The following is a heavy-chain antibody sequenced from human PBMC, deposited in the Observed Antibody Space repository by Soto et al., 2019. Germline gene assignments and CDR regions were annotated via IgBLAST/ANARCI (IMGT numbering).Heavy chain of an antibody. J-gene: IGHJ4*02. Sequence: GSLRLSCVASGLTVGSRAMSWVRQAPGEGLQWVATITDNGGDAKYADSVRGRFVISRDNSKKTLYLQMTSLTAEDSAMYFCARGSTESYPGSRIFDFWGRGTLVTVSS. D-gene: IGHD3-10*01. CDR3: ARGSTESYPGSRIFDF. CDR2: ITDNGGDA. V-gene: IGHV3-23*01. CDR1: GLTVGSRA.